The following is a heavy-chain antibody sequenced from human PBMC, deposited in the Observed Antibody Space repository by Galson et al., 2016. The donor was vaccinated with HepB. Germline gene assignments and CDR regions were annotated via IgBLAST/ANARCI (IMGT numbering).Heavy chain of an antibody. V-gene: IGHV3-7*03. Sequence: SLRLSCAASGFSFSAYCMSWVRQSPGKGLAWVANIKQDGSEKYYVDSVKGRFTISRDNARNSLYLQVNSLRADDTAVYYCARDCLTWLSRRWTGTTYSYYGMDVWGQGTTVTVSS. J-gene: IGHJ6*02. D-gene: IGHD1-14*01. CDR2: IKQDGSEK. CDR3: ARDCLTWLSRRWTGTTYSYYGMDV. CDR1: GFSFSAYC.